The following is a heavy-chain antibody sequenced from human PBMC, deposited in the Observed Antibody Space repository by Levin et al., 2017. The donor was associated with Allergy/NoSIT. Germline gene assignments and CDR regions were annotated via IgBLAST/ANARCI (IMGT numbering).Heavy chain of an antibody. CDR2: IWYDGSNK. CDR1: GFRFSGYG. Sequence: LSLTCAASGFRFSGYGMHWVRQAPGRGLEWVAFIWYDGSNKYYADSVKGRCTISRDNSKNTVYLQMNSLRAEDTAIYYCVRDGPLETSGYHFEYWGQGTQVTVSS. D-gene: IGHD3-22*01. J-gene: IGHJ4*02. V-gene: IGHV3-33*01. CDR3: VRDGPLETSGYHFEY.